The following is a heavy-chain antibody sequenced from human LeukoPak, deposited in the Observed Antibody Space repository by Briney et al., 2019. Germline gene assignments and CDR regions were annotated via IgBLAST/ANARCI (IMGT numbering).Heavy chain of an antibody. CDR2: ISYDGSNK. CDR1: GFTFSSYA. Sequence: QAGGSLRLSCAASGFTFSSYAMHWARQAPGKGLEWVAVISYDGSNKYYADSVKGRFTISRDNSKNTLYLQMNSLRAEDTAVYYCARVPHLYCSSTSCYIDYGMDVWGQGTTVTVSS. J-gene: IGHJ6*02. CDR3: ARVPHLYCSSTSCYIDYGMDV. D-gene: IGHD2-2*02. V-gene: IGHV3-30-3*01.